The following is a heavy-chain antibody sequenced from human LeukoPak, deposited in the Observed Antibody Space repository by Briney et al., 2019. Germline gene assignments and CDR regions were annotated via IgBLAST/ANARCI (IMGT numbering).Heavy chain of an antibody. Sequence: SVKVSCKASGYTFTSCGISWVRQAPGQGLEWMGGIIPIFGTANYAQKFQGRVTITTDESTSTAYMELSSLRSEDTAVYYCASGAIFDYYYYMDVWGKGTTVTVSS. J-gene: IGHJ6*03. D-gene: IGHD3-3*01. V-gene: IGHV1-69*05. CDR2: IIPIFGTA. CDR1: GYTFTSCG. CDR3: ASGAIFDYYYYMDV.